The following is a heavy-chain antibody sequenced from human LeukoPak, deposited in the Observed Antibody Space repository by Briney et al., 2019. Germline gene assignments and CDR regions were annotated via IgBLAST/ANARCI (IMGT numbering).Heavy chain of an antibody. V-gene: IGHV3-23*01. CDR3: AKGSGGSGWYSSFDY. D-gene: IGHD6-19*01. CDR1: GFTFSDYY. CDR2: ISDSGGST. J-gene: IGHJ4*02. Sequence: PGGSLRLSCAASGFTFSDYYMSWIRQAPGKGLEWVSGISDSGGSTYYGDSVKGRFTISRDNSKNTLYLQMNSLRAEDTAVYYCAKGSGGSGWYSSFDYWGQGTLVTVSS.